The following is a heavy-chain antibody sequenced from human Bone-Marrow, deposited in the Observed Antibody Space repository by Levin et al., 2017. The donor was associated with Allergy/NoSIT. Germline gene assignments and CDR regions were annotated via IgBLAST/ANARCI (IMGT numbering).Heavy chain of an antibody. CDR3: AKTYHDAGGFTIDAFDV. D-gene: IGHD2-8*02. CDR1: GLFVRSNY. V-gene: IGHV3-53*01. J-gene: IGHJ3*01. CDR2: IYNGGTT. Sequence: GGSLRLSCAVSGLFVRSNYMNWVRQAPGKGLEWVSVIYNGGTTYYADSVKGRFTMSRDRSTTTFYLQMSSLRPEDTAIYYCAKTYHDAGGFTIDAFDVWGQGTMVTVSS.